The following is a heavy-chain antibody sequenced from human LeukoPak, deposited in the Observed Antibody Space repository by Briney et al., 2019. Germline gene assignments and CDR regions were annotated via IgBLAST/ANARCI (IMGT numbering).Heavy chain of an antibody. V-gene: IGHV3-74*01. CDR3: ARDYNYCSSDRCYDAFDI. CDR1: GFTFSSYW. D-gene: IGHD2-2*01. Sequence: GGSLRLSCAASGFTFSSYWMHWVRQAPGKGLVWVSRINSDGSSTSYADSVKGRFTISRDNAKNTLYLQMSDLRAEDTSVYYCARDYNYCSSDRCYDAFDIWGQGTMVTVSS. CDR2: INSDGSST. J-gene: IGHJ3*02.